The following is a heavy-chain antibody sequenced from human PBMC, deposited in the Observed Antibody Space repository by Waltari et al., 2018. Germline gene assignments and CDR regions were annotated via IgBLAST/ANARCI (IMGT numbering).Heavy chain of an antibody. J-gene: IGHJ4*02. CDR1: GFTFSSYW. CDR3: ATSRTFDY. V-gene: IGHV3-7*01. D-gene: IGHD2-2*01. CDR2: IKQDGSEK. Sequence: EVQLVESGGGLVQPGGSLRLSCLASGFTFSSYWMNWVRQAPGKGLEGVAKIKQDGSEKDFVDSVKGRFTISRDNAKNSLFLQMNSLRAEDTAVYYCATSRTFDYWGQGTLVTVSS.